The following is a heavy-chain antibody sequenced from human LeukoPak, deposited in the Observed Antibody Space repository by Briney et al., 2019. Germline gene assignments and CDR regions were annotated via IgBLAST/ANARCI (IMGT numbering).Heavy chain of an antibody. CDR2: ISSSGSTI. Sequence: PGGSLRLSCAASGFTFSSYEMNWVRQAPGKGLEWVSYISSSGSTIYYADSVKGRFTISRDNAKNSLYLQMNSLRAEDTAVYYCARDLEVTAIRGYWGQGTLVTVSS. CDR1: GFTFSSYE. J-gene: IGHJ4*02. CDR3: ARDLEVTAIRGY. D-gene: IGHD2-21*02. V-gene: IGHV3-48*03.